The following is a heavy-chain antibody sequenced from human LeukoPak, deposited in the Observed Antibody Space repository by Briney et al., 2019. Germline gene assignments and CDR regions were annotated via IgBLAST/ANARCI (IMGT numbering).Heavy chain of an antibody. J-gene: IGHJ4*02. Sequence: GGSLRLSCAASGFTFSSYGMHWVRQAPGKGLEWVAVISYDGSNKYYADYVKGRFTISRDNSKNTLYLQMNSLRAEDTAVYFCAKDGLSTVTHPEYWGQGTLVTVSS. V-gene: IGHV3-30*18. CDR2: ISYDGSNK. CDR3: AKDGLSTVTHPEY. CDR1: GFTFSSYG. D-gene: IGHD4-17*01.